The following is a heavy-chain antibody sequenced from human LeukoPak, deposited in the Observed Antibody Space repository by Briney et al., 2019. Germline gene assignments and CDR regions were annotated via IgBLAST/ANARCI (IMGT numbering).Heavy chain of an antibody. J-gene: IGHJ4*02. CDR2: IYDSGST. CDR3: ARVSSGYFGLDY. CDR1: GCSISSGGYY. V-gene: IGHV4-31*03. Sequence: SQTVSLTCTVSGCSISSGGYYWSWARQHPGKGLEWIGYIYDSGSTDYNPSLKSRVTISADTSKNQFSLKLSSVTAADTAVYYCARVSSGYFGLDYWGQGTLVTVSS. D-gene: IGHD3-22*01.